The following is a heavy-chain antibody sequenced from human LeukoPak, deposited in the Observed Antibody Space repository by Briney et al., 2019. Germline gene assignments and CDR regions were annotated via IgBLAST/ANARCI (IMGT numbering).Heavy chain of an antibody. Sequence: GGSLRLSCATSGFSFNDDWMDWVRQAPGKGLEWVANINQDGSEKNCLDSVKGRFTISRDNAQNSLYLQMNGLRVEDTAVYYCTRRLDEWGQGTLVTVSS. CDR2: INQDGSEK. CDR3: TRRLDE. J-gene: IGHJ4*02. V-gene: IGHV3-7*01. CDR1: GFSFNDDW. D-gene: IGHD3-16*01.